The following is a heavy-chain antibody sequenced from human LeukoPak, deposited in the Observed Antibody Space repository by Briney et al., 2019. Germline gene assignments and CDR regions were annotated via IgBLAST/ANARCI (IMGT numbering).Heavy chain of an antibody. CDR1: GYTLTELS. CDR2: FDPEDGET. CDR3: ATVSRYDYIWGSYRFEY. D-gene: IGHD3-16*02. Sequence: ASVKVSCKVSGYTLTELSMHWVRQAPGKGLEWMGGFDPEDGETIYAQKFQGRVAMTEDTSTDTAYMELSSLRSEDTAVYYCATVSRYDYIWGSYRFEYWGQGTLVTVSS. V-gene: IGHV1-24*01. J-gene: IGHJ4*02.